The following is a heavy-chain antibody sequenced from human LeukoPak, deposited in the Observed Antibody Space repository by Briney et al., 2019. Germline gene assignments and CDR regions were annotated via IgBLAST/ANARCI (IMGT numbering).Heavy chain of an antibody. CDR3: AGAIYYYNSNGYYYDY. J-gene: IGHJ4*02. CDR1: GGSISGHY. CDR2: IYYSGNT. Sequence: SETLSLTCTVSGGSISGHYWSWIRQPPGKGLEWIGYIYYSGNTNYNPSLKSRVTFSVDTSKNQFSLKLSSVTAADTAVYYCAGAIYYYNSNGYYYDYWGQGTLVTVSS. D-gene: IGHD3-22*01. V-gene: IGHV4-59*11.